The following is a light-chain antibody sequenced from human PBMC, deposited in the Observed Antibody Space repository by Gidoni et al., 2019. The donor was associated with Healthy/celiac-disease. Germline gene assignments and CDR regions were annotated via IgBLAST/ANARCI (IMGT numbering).Light chain of an antibody. CDR1: QSISSW. CDR2: KAS. Sequence: DIQLTQSPSTLSASVGDRVTIPCRASQSISSWLAWYQQKPGKAHKLRIYKASSVESGVPSRFSGSGSGTEFTITISSLQPDDFATYYCQQYNSYSRTFGQGTKVEIK. J-gene: IGKJ1*01. V-gene: IGKV1-5*03. CDR3: QQYNSYSRT.